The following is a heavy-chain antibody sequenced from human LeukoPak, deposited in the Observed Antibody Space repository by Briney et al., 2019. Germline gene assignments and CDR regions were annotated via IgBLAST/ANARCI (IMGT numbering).Heavy chain of an antibody. CDR1: GGSTSSHY. Sequence: SETLSLTCTVSGGSTSSHYWSWIRQPPGKGLEWIGYIYYSGSTNYNPSLKSRVTISVDTSKNQFSLKLSSVTAADTAVYYCARVYCSSTSCYSDYWGQGTLVTVSS. D-gene: IGHD2-2*02. J-gene: IGHJ4*02. CDR2: IYYSGST. CDR3: ARVYCSSTSCYSDY. V-gene: IGHV4-59*11.